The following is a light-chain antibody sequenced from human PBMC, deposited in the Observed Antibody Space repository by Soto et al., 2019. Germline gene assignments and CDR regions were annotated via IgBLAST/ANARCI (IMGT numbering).Light chain of an antibody. Sequence: QSALTQPASVSGSPGQSITISCTGTSSDVGNYNLVSWYQQHPGKAPKLMIYEGSKRPSGVSNRFSGSKSGNTASLTISGLQAEDEDDYYCCSYAGSRIYVFGTGTKLTVL. J-gene: IGLJ1*01. CDR1: SSDVGNYNL. V-gene: IGLV2-23*01. CDR3: CSYAGSRIYV. CDR2: EGS.